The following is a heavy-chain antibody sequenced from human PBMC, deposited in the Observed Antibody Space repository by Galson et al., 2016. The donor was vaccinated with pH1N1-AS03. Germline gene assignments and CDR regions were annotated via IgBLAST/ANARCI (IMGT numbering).Heavy chain of an antibody. D-gene: IGHD3-22*01. Sequence: SLRLSCAASGFTFGDLEMNWVRQAPGKGLEWVAYISSSGDTTYYADSVKGRFTISRDSAKDSLYLQMASLRVEDTALYYCVVAEPYYYDRRKYFAFVLWGQGTPVIVSS. CDR3: VVAEPYYYDRRKYFAFVL. CDR2: ISSSGDTT. J-gene: IGHJ3*01. V-gene: IGHV3-48*03. CDR1: GFTFGDLE.